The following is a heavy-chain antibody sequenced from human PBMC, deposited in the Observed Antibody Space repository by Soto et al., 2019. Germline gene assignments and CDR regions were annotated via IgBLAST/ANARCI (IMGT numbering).Heavy chain of an antibody. D-gene: IGHD3-10*01. CDR2: ISSSSSYI. Sequence: PGGSLRLSCAASGFTFSSYSMNWVRQAPGKGLEWVSSISSSSSYIYYADSVKGRFTISRDNAKNSLYLQMNSLRAEDTAVYYCARASPGEGFGELLFVCLDWGQGTLVTVSS. CDR1: GFTFSSYS. CDR3: ARASPGEGFGELLFVCLD. V-gene: IGHV3-21*01. J-gene: IGHJ4*02.